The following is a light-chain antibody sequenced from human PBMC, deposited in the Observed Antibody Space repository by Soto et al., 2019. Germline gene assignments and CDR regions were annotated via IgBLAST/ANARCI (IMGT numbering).Light chain of an antibody. CDR2: DVN. CDR3: CSYTFTDVA. J-gene: IGLJ2*01. Sequence: QSALTQPRSVSGSPGQSVAISCSPITSDVGGYNYVSWYQQYPGKAPKLIIYDVNKRPSGVPDRFSGSKSGNTASLTISGLQADDEADYYCCSYTFTDVAFGGGTQLTVL. V-gene: IGLV2-11*01. CDR1: TSDVGGYNY.